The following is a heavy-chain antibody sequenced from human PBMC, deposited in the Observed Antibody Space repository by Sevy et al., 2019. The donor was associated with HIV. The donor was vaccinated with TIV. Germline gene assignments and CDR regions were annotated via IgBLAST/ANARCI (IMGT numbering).Heavy chain of an antibody. V-gene: IGHV3-11*05. CDR2: VSRTRNFI. Sequence: GGYLRLSCAASGFTLSDYAMSWIRQTPGKGLEWIAFVSRTRNFINYADPVRGRFTISRDNAKDSLYLQMNSLRADDTAVYYCARDEGMEVIGSIYKYHFYGFDVWGLGTTVTVSS. J-gene: IGHJ6*02. CDR1: GFTLSDYA. D-gene: IGHD3-10*01. CDR3: ARDEGMEVIGSIYKYHFYGFDV.